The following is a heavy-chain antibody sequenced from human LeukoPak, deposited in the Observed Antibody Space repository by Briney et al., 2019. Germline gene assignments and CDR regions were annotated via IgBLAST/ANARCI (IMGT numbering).Heavy chain of an antibody. J-gene: IGHJ1*01. CDR3: ASYSDSSGYYGYFHH. CDR2: INPSSGSI. D-gene: IGHD3-22*01. V-gene: IGHV1-46*01. CDR1: GYTFTSYY. Sequence: ASVKVSFKASGYTFTSYYIHWVRQAPGQGLECMGLINPSSGSISYAQKFQGRVTMTRDTSTSTVYMELSSLRSEDTAVYYCASYSDSSGYYGYFHHWGQGTLVTVSS.